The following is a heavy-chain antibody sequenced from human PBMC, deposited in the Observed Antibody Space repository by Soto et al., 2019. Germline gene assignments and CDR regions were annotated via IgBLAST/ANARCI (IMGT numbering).Heavy chain of an antibody. J-gene: IGHJ4*02. Sequence: QLQLQESGPGLVKPSETLSLTCTVSGGSISSSSYYWGWIRQPPGKGLEWIGSIYYSGSTYYNPSLKSRVTISVDTSKNQFSLKLSSVTAADTAVYYCARHDGYSSSWYDYWGQGTLVTVSS. CDR2: IYYSGST. CDR3: ARHDGYSSSWYDY. CDR1: GGSISSSSYY. V-gene: IGHV4-39*01. D-gene: IGHD6-13*01.